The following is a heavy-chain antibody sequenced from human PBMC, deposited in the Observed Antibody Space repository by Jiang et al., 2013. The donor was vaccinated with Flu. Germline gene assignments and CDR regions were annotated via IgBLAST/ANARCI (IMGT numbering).Heavy chain of an antibody. CDR2: INHSGST. Sequence: LLKPSETLSLTCAVYGGTFSGYYWNWIRQPPGKGLEWIGEINHSGSTNYNYSPSLKSRVTISVDTSKNQFSLKLSSVTAADTAVYYCARRVGEAYSSGWYWTVDYWGQGTLVTVSS. CDR3: ARRVGEAYSSGWYWTVDY. V-gene: IGHV4-34*01. CDR1: GGTFSGYY. D-gene: IGHD6-19*01. J-gene: IGHJ4*02.